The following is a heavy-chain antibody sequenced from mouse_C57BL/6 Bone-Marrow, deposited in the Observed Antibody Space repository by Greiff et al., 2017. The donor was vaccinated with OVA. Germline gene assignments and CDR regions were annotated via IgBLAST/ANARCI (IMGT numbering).Heavy chain of an antibody. Sequence: DVHLVESGEGLVKPGGSLKLSCAASGFTFSSYAMSWVRQTPETRLEWVAYISSGGDYIYYADTVKGRFTISRDNARNTLYLQMSSLKSEDTAMYYCTRDGTEGNVDYWGQGTTLTVSS. V-gene: IGHV5-9-1*02. CDR1: GFTFSSYA. CDR2: ISSGGDYI. J-gene: IGHJ2*01. CDR3: TRDGTEGNVDY. D-gene: IGHD4-1*01.